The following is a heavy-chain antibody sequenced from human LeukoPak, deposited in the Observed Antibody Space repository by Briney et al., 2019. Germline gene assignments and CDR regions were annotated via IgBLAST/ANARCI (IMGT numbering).Heavy chain of an antibody. CDR1: GFTFEDYA. Sequence: PGGSLRLSCAASGFTFEDYAMHWVRQAPGKGLEGVSFVTGDGSSTYYADSVKGRFTISGDNSKNSLYLQMNSLRIEDTALYYCAKDRETTGYEHWGQGTLVTVSS. D-gene: IGHD3-9*01. J-gene: IGHJ1*01. V-gene: IGHV3-43*02. CDR3: AKDRETTGYEH. CDR2: VTGDGSST.